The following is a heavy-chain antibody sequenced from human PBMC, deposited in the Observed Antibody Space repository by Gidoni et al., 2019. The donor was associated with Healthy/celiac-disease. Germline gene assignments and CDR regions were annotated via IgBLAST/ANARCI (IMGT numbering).Heavy chain of an antibody. CDR3: VRDSGSYTLDY. V-gene: IGHV3-13*01. J-gene: IGHJ4*02. CDR2: IDTAGDT. D-gene: IGHD3-10*01. Sequence: EVQLVESGGGLVQPGGSLRLSCAASGFTFSNYDMHWVRQATGKGLEWVSAIDTAGDTYYPGSVKGRFTISRENAKNSLYLQMNSLRAEDTAVYYCVRDSGSYTLDYWGQGTLVTVSS. CDR1: GFTFSNYD.